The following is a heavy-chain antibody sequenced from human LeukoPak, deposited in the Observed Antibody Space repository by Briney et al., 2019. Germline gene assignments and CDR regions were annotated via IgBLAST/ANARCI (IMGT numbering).Heavy chain of an antibody. V-gene: IGHV1-2*02. CDR2: INPNSGGT. CDR1: GYTFTGYY. CDR3: ARDPEYSGYDLNY. Sequence: ASVKVSCKASGYTFTGYYMHWVRQAPGQGLEWMGWINPNSGGTNYAQKFQGRVTMTRDTSINTAYMELSRLRSDDTAVYYCARDPEYSGYDLNYWGQGTLVTVSS. J-gene: IGHJ4*02. D-gene: IGHD5-12*01.